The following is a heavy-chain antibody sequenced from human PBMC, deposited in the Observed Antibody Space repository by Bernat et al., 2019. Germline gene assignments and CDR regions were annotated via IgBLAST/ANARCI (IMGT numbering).Heavy chain of an antibody. Sequence: QVQLQESGPGLAKPSQTLSLTCTVSGGSISSGGYYWSWIRQHPGKGLEWIGYIYYSGSTYYNPSLKSRVTISVDTSKNQFSLKLSSVTAADTAVYYCARSNTDSGGLHYFDYWGQGTLVTVSS. CDR2: IYYSGST. CDR3: ARSNTDSGGLHYFDY. D-gene: IGHD2/OR15-2a*01. J-gene: IGHJ4*02. V-gene: IGHV4-31*03. CDR1: GGSISSGGYY.